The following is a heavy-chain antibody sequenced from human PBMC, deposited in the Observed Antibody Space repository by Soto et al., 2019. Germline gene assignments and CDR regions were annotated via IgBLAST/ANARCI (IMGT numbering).Heavy chain of an antibody. CDR1: GFTFDDYA. V-gene: IGHV3-9*01. CDR3: AKDGSSGYPGPSYFDY. J-gene: IGHJ4*02. CDR2: ISWNSGSI. D-gene: IGHD6-19*01. Sequence: GGSLRLSCAASGFTFDDYAMHWVRQAPGKGLEWVSGISWNSGSIGYADSVKGRFTISRDNAKNSLYLQMNSLRAEDTALYYCAKDGSSGYPGPSYFDYWGQGTLVTVSS.